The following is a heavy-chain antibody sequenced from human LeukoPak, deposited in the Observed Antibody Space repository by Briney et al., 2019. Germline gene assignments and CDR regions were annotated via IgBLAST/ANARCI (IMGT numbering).Heavy chain of an antibody. CDR2: IYTSGST. CDR3: AACIAARLGSWFDP. Sequence: SETLSLTCTVSGGSISSYYWSWIRQPAGKGLEWIGRIYTSGSTNYNPSLKSRVTMSVDTSKNQFSLKLSSVTAADTAVYYCAACIAARLGSWFDPWGQGTLVTVSS. V-gene: IGHV4-4*07. J-gene: IGHJ5*02. CDR1: GGSISSYY. D-gene: IGHD6-6*01.